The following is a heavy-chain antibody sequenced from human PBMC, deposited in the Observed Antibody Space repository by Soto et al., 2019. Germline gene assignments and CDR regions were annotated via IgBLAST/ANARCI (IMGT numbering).Heavy chain of an antibody. V-gene: IGHV4-39*01. CDR2: IYYSGST. J-gene: IGHJ4*02. CDR3: AIGFGVTAPCIRGASYLLDD. Sequence: PSETLSLTCTVSGGSVSSSSYYWGWVRQPPGKGLEWIGSIYYSGSTYYNPSLKSRVTISVDTSKNQFSLKLSSVTAADTGVYYCAIGFGVTAPCIRGASYLLDDWGQGTLVTVAS. CDR1: GGSVSSSSYY. D-gene: IGHD2-21*01.